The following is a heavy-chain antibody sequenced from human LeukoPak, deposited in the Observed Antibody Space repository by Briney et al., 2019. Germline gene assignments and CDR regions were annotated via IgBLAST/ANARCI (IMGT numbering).Heavy chain of an antibody. CDR1: GFTFSGYW. CDR3: ARSANYFDTSGQDY. CDR2: TNRDDSDT. V-gene: IGHV3-74*01. J-gene: IGHJ4*02. D-gene: IGHD3-22*01. Sequence: PGGPLRLSCAASGFTFSGYWMHWVRQAPGKGLVWVSRTNRDDSDTSYADSVKGRFTISGDKAKSTLYLQMNSLRVEDTAVHYCARSANYFDTSGQDYWGQGTLVTVSS.